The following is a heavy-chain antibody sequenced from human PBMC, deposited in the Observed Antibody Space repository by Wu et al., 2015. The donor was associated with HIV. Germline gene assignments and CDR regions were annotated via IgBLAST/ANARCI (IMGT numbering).Heavy chain of an antibody. Sequence: QVQLVQSGAEVKKPGSSVKVSCKASGGTFSSYAISWVRQAPGQGLEWMGRIIPIFGTANYAQKFQGRVTITADESTSTAYMELSSLRSEDTAVYYCARDPYSSSWYYYYGMDVWGQGDHGSPSP. CDR3: ARDPYSSSWYYYYGMDV. J-gene: IGHJ6*02. CDR2: IIPIFGTA. V-gene: IGHV1-69*13. CDR1: GGTFSSYA. D-gene: IGHD6-13*01.